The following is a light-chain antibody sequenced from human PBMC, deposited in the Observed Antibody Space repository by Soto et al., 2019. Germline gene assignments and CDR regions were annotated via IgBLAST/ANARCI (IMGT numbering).Light chain of an antibody. CDR3: QSYDSSSVV. V-gene: IGLV6-57*04. CDR1: SGSIGSNY. J-gene: IGLJ2*01. CDR2: EDK. Sequence: NFMLTQPHSVSESPGKTVTISCTRSSGSIGSNYVQWYQQRPGSAPTTVIYEDKQRPSGVPDRFSGSTDGSSNSASLTISGLQTEDEADYYCQSYDSSSVVFGGGTKVTV.